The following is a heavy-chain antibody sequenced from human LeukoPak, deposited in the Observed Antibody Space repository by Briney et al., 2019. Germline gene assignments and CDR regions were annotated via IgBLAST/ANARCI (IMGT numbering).Heavy chain of an antibody. D-gene: IGHD3-10*01. CDR1: GFTVSSNS. CDR2: ISSNGGST. CDR3: AKAYNYGSGSWGAFDI. V-gene: IGHV3-64*01. J-gene: IGHJ3*02. Sequence: GGSLRLSCTVSGFTVSSNSMSWVRQAPGKGLEYVSAISSNGGSTYYANSVKGRFTISRDNAKNSLYLQMNSLRAEDTALYYCAKAYNYGSGSWGAFDIWGQGTMVSVSS.